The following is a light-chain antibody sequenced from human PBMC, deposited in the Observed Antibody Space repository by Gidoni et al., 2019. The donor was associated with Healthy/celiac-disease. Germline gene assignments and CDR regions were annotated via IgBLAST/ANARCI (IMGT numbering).Light chain of an antibody. CDR3: RQYNSWPPYT. V-gene: IGKV3-15*01. CDR1: QSVSSN. J-gene: IGKJ2*01. Sequence: DIVMTQSPATLSVSPGERATLSCRASQSVSSNLARYQQKPGQAPRLLIYGASTRAAGSPAKFSGSGSGTEFTLTISSMQYEDYAVDYCRQYNSWPPYTFGQGTKLEIK. CDR2: GAS.